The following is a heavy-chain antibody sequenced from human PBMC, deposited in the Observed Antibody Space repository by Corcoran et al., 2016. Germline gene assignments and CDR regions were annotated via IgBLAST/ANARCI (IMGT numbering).Heavy chain of an antibody. J-gene: IGHJ3*02. D-gene: IGHD3-16*02. Sequence: EVQLVESGGGLVKPGGSLRLSCAASGFTFSNAWMNWVRQAPGKGLEWVGRIKSKTDGGTTDYAAPVKGRFTILRDDSKNTLYLQMNSLKTEDTAVYYCTTDRWKGFYDYVWGSYPKPDAFDIWGQGTMVTVSS. V-gene: IGHV3-15*07. CDR1: GFTFSNAW. CDR3: TTDRWKGFYDYVWGSYPKPDAFDI. CDR2: IKSKTDGGTT.